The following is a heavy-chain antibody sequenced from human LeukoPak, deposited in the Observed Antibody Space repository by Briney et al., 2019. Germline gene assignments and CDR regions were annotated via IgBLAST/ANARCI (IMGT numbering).Heavy chain of an antibody. CDR2: INSDGSST. J-gene: IGHJ4*02. CDR3: ARHKIRVTNSAIDY. V-gene: IGHV3-74*01. D-gene: IGHD4-17*01. CDR1: GFTFSSYW. Sequence: PGGSLRLSCAASGFTFSSYWMHWVRQAPPKGLLGFSRINSDGSSTSYAHSVKSRFTISIDNAKNTLYLQMNSLTAEDTAVYYCARHKIRVTNSAIDYWGQGATVT.